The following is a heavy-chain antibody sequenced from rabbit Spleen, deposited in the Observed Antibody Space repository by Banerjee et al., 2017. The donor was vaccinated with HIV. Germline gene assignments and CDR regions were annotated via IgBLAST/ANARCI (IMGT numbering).Heavy chain of an antibody. CDR3: ARDTSTSFSSYGMDP. V-gene: IGHV1S45*01. D-gene: IGHD1-1*01. CDR2: IHTGSSAFT. J-gene: IGHJ6*02. Sequence: QEQLVESGGDLVKPGASLTLTCIASGVSFSGSSYMCWVRQAPGKGLEWIACIHTGSSAFTYFASWAKGRFTISKASSTTVTLQMTSLTAADTATYFCARDTSTSFSSYGMDPWGPGTLVTVS. CDR1: GVSFSGSSY.